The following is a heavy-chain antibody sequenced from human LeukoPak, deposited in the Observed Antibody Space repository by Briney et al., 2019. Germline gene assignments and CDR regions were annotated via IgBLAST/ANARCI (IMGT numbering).Heavy chain of an antibody. J-gene: IGHJ3*02. CDR3: AREPRRGYAFDI. Sequence: GGSLRLSCAASGFTVSSNYMSWVRQAPGEGLEWVSVIYSGGTTYYADSVKGRFTISRDNSKNTLYLQMNSLRAEDTAVYYCAREPRRGYAFDIWGQGTMVTVSS. CDR2: IYSGGTT. V-gene: IGHV3-66*01. D-gene: IGHD3-10*01. CDR1: GFTVSSNY.